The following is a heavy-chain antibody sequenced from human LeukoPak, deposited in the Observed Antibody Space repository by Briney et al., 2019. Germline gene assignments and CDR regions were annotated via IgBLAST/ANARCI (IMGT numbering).Heavy chain of an antibody. CDR1: GGSISTYY. CDR2: IYTSGST. V-gene: IGHV4-4*08. J-gene: IGHJ5*02. CDR3: ARGWWSLYYDILTTNWFDP. Sequence: SETLSLTCTVSGGSISTYYWNWIRQPPGKGLEWIGRIYTSGSTNYNPSLKSRVTISVDTSKNQFSLKLSSVTAADTAVYYCARGWWSLYYDILTTNWFDPWGQGTLVTVSS. D-gene: IGHD3-9*01.